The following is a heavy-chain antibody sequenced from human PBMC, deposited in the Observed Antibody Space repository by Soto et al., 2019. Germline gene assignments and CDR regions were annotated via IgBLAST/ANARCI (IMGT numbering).Heavy chain of an antibody. CDR2: ISWNSGSI. D-gene: IGHD3-22*01. V-gene: IGHV3-9*01. J-gene: IGHJ3*02. CDR1: GFTFDDYA. CDR3: AKVSSGSYAKRSDAFDI. Sequence: GGSLRLSCAASGFTFDDYAMHWVRQAPGKGLEWVSGISWNSGSIGYADSVKGRFTISRDNAKNSLYLQMNSLRAEDTALYYCAKVSSGSYAKRSDAFDIWGQGTMVTVSS.